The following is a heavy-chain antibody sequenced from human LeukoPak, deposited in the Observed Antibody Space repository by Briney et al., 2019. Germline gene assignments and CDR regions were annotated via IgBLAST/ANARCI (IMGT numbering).Heavy chain of an antibody. CDR3: AKDPTTVTTGNWFDP. D-gene: IGHD4-17*01. CDR2: ISGSGGST. J-gene: IGHJ5*02. V-gene: IGHV3-23*01. Sequence: GGSLRLSCAASGFTFSSYAMSWVRQTPGKGLEWVSAISGSGGSTYYADSVKGRFTISRDNSKNTLYLQMNSLRAEDTAVYYCAKDPTTVTTGNWFDPWGQGTLVTVSS. CDR1: GFTFSSYA.